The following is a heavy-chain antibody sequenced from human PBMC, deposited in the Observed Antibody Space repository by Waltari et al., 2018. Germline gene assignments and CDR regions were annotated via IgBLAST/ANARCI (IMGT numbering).Heavy chain of an antibody. CDR1: GFNVRSDY. V-gene: IGHV3-53*01. Sequence: QLVQSGGGLIQGGGSLRLSCAASGFNVRSDYMGWIRQAPGKGLGGVSVIYGGGSTYYADSVKGRFTVSRDTSKNSVSLEMSSLRADDTAVYYCARQPAYTGGWAFDYWGQGSLVTVSS. J-gene: IGHJ4*01. D-gene: IGHD2-8*02. CDR3: ARQPAYTGGWAFDY. CDR2: IYGGGST.